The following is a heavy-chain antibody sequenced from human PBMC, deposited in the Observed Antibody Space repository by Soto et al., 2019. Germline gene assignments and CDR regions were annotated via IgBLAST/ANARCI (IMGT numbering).Heavy chain of an antibody. CDR3: AHLYFFQLAHWYFDL. D-gene: IGHD6-13*01. J-gene: IGHJ2*01. CDR2: IYWNDDK. Sequence: SVPKRVRTTHAHRRTFAFSGCPISNRGEGEGWIRQPPGKALEWLALIYWNDDKRYSPSLKSRLTITKDTSKNQVVLTMTNMDPVDTATYYCAHLYFFQLAHWYFDLWGRGTPVTVSS. V-gene: IGHV2-5*01. CDR1: GCPISNRGEG.